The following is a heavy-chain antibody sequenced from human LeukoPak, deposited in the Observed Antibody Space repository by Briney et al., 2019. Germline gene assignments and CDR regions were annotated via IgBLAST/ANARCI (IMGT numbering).Heavy chain of an antibody. V-gene: IGHV3-30*02. CDR3: AFESMTTVTFDY. J-gene: IGHJ4*02. D-gene: IGHD4-11*01. CDR2: IRHDGSNK. CDR1: GFTFSSYG. Sequence: QTGGSLRLSCAASGFTFSSYGMHWVRQAPGKGLEWVAFIRHDGSNKYYADSVKGRFTISRDNSKNTLYPQMNSLRAEDTAVYYCAFESMTTVTFDYWGQGTLVTVSS.